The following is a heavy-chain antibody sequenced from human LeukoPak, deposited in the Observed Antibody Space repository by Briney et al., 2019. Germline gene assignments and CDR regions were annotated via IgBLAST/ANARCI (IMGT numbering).Heavy chain of an antibody. Sequence: GGSLRLSCAASGFTFSTYAMHWVRQAPGKGLEWVAIVSYDGSNKYYADSVRGRLTISRDNSKNTLYLQMNSLRPEDTSMYYCARETLRNFDYWGRGTLVTVSS. CDR3: ARETLRNFDY. J-gene: IGHJ4*02. CDR2: VSYDGSNK. V-gene: IGHV3-30*04. CDR1: GFTFSTYA. D-gene: IGHD2-15*01.